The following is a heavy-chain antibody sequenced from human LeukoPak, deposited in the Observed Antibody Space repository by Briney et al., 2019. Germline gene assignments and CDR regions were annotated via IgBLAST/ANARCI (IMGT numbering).Heavy chain of an antibody. CDR2: ISYDGSNK. CDR3: ARSYSSYSSSWFGPFDY. CDR1: GFTFSSYA. J-gene: IGHJ4*02. V-gene: IGHV3-30-3*01. Sequence: PGGSLRLSCAASGFTFSSYAMHWVRQAPGKGLEWAAVISYDGSNKYYADSVKGRFTTSGDNSKNTLYLQMNSLRAEDTAVYYCARSYSSYSSSWFGPFDYWGQGTLVTVSS. D-gene: IGHD6-13*01.